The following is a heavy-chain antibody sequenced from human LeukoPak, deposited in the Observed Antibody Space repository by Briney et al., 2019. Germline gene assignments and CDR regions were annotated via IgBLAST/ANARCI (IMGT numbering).Heavy chain of an antibody. CDR3: ARDFPGGCYQLPSCGWFDP. CDR1: GGSISSGSYY. CDR2: IYTSGST. Sequence: SETLSLTCTVSGGSISSGSYYWSWIRQPAGKGLEWIGRIYTSGSTNYNPSLKSRVTMSVDTSKNQFSLKLSSVTAADTAVYYCARDFPGGCYQLPSCGWFDPWGQGTLVTVSS. D-gene: IGHD2-2*01. J-gene: IGHJ5*02. V-gene: IGHV4-61*02.